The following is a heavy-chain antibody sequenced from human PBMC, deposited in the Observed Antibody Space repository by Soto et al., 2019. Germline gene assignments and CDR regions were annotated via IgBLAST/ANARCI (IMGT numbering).Heavy chain of an antibody. Sequence: GAALKISCKGSGYSFTSYWIGWVRQMPGKGLEWMGIIYPGDSDTRYSPSFQGQVTISADKSISTAYLQWSSLKASDTAMYYCARHLFRAMADYWGQGTLVTVSS. D-gene: IGHD5-18*01. CDR3: ARHLFRAMADY. CDR1: GYSFTSYW. V-gene: IGHV5-51*01. J-gene: IGHJ4*02. CDR2: IYPGDSDT.